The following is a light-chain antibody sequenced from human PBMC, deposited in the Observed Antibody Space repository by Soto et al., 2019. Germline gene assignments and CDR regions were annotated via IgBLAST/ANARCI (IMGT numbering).Light chain of an antibody. CDR1: QSVSSSY. J-gene: IGKJ1*01. CDR3: QQSYSFPRT. Sequence: SVFAESPRTLSLSTGERATLSCRASQSVSSSYLAWYQQKPGQAPRLLIYGASSRATGIPDRFSGSGSGTDFTLTISSLQPEDFATYYCQQSYSFPRTFGQGTKVDIK. CDR2: GAS. V-gene: IGKV3-20*01.